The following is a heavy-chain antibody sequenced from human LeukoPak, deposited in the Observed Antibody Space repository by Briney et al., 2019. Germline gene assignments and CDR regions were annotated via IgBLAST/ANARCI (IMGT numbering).Heavy chain of an antibody. D-gene: IGHD2-21*02. J-gene: IGHJ6*03. CDR1: VGCLSMYY. Sequence: SETLSLTCTVSVGCLSMYYWGWLRQPPGRGLEWIGWIYYSGSTDYNPSLKSRVPISVDTSKNQFSLKLSSVTAPDAAVCYCARVTCGGDCYPSGPDFFMHVWGKGTTVSVS. V-gene: IGHV4-59*01. CDR2: IYYSGST. CDR3: ARVTCGGDCYPSGPDFFMHV.